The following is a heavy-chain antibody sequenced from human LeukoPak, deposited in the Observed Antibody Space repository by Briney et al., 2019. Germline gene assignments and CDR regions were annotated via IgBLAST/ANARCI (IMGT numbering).Heavy chain of an antibody. D-gene: IGHD2-21*01. CDR1: GFTVSTYS. Sequence: GGSLRLSCAASGFTVSTYSLNWVRQAPGKGLEWVSSISTSGSYIYYADSVKGRFTISRDNAKNSLYLQMNSLTAEDTAVYYCARPLSRSSQAYCFDYWGQGTLVTVSS. J-gene: IGHJ4*02. CDR3: ARPLSRSSQAYCFDY. CDR2: ISTSGSYI. V-gene: IGHV3-21*01.